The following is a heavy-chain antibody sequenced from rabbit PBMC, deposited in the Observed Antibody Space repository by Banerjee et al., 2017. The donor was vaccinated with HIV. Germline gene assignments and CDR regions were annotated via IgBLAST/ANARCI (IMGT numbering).Heavy chain of an antibody. Sequence: QEQLEESGGDLVKPEGSLTLTCTASGFSFSSSYWICWVRQAPGKGLEWIGYIDPVFGSTYYASWAKGRFTISKTSSTTVTLQMTSLTAADTATYFCARGGDYAGYGYALWGQGTLVTVS. CDR3: ARGGDYAGYGYAL. V-gene: IGHV1S45*01. CDR1: GFSFSSSYW. D-gene: IGHD6-1*01. J-gene: IGHJ4*01. CDR2: IDPVFGST.